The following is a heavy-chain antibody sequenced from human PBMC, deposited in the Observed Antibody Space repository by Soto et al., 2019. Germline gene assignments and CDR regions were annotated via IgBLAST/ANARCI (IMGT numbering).Heavy chain of an antibody. Sequence: GSLRLSCAASGFTFSSYAMHWVRQAPGKGLEWVAVISYDGSNKYYADSVKGRFTISRDNSKNTLYLQMNSLRAEDTAVYYCARDRTTAYGSGSYHLIYYYGMDVWGQGTTVTVSS. CDR3: ARDRTTAYGSGSYHLIYYYGMDV. D-gene: IGHD3-10*01. J-gene: IGHJ6*02. CDR2: ISYDGSNK. CDR1: GFTFSSYA. V-gene: IGHV3-30-3*01.